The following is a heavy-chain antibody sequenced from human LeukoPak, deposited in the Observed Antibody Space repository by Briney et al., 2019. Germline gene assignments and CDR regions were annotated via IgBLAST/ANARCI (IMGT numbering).Heavy chain of an antibody. D-gene: IGHD2-2*02. Sequence: SVKVSCKASGGTFSSYAISWVRQAPGQGLKWMGGIIPIFGTAKYAQKFQGRVTITADESTSTAYMELSSLRSEDTAVYYCARGKNGVVPAAIRVDAFDIWGQGTMVTVSS. J-gene: IGHJ3*02. V-gene: IGHV1-69*13. CDR1: GGTFSSYA. CDR2: IIPIFGTA. CDR3: ARGKNGVVPAAIRVDAFDI.